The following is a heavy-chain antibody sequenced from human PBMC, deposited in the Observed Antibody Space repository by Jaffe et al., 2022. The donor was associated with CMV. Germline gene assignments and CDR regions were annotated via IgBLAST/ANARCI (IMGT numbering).Heavy chain of an antibody. CDR2: ISGSGGST. CDR1: GFTFSSYA. CDR3: AKGESYYDSSGYYYENWYFDL. V-gene: IGHV3-23*01. D-gene: IGHD3-22*01. Sequence: EVQLLESGGGLVQPGGSLRLSCAASGFTFSSYAMSWVRQAPGKGLEWVSAISGSGGSTYYADSVKGRFTISRDNSKNTLYLQMNSLRAEDTAVYYCAKGESYYDSSGYYYENWYFDLWGRGTLVTVSS. J-gene: IGHJ2*01.